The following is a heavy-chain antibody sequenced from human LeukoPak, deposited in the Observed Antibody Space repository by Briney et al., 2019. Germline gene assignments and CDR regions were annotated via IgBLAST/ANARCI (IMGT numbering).Heavy chain of an antibody. CDR1: GFTFSSYG. J-gene: IGHJ4*02. CDR2: ISSSSSYI. Sequence: PGGSLRLSCAASGFTFSSYGMNWVRQAPGKGLEWVSSISSSSSYIYYADSVKGRFTISRDNAKNSLYLQMNSLRAEDTAVYYCARDARFGELLSIGGDYWGQGTLVTVSS. CDR3: ARDARFGELLSIGGDY. V-gene: IGHV3-21*01. D-gene: IGHD3-10*01.